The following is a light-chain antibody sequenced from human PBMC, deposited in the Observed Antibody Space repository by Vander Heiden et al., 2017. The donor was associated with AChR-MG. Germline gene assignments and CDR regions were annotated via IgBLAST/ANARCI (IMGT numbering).Light chain of an antibody. V-gene: IGLV1-40*01. Sequence: QSVLTQPPSVSGAPGQRVSISCTETSSNLGAGFDVHWYQQVPGTAPKLLIFGNTNRPSGVPDRFSGSKSGTSASLAITGLRAEDEADYYCHSYDTTLGGLWVFGGGTKVTVL. CDR3: HSYDTTLGGLWV. CDR1: SSNLGAGFD. J-gene: IGLJ3*02. CDR2: GNT.